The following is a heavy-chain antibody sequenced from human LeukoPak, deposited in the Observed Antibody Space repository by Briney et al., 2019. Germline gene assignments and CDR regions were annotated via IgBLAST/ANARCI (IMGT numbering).Heavy chain of an antibody. CDR1: GLIFSNYE. J-gene: IGHJ6*02. D-gene: IGHD1-14*01. V-gene: IGHV3-48*03. Sequence: GGSLRLSCAASGLIFSNYEMNWVRQAPGKGLEWVSYISSSGTTTYYADSVKGRFTISRDNAKNSLYLQMNSLRAEDTAVYFCARLKVTTEYYYNVDVWGQGTTVTVSS. CDR2: ISSSGTTT. CDR3: ARLKVTTEYYYNVDV.